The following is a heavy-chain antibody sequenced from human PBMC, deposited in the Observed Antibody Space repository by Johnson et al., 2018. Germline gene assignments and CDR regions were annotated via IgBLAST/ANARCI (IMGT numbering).Heavy chain of an antibody. CDR3: ESGGSCSSPSCYGVMDV. D-gene: IGHD2-2*01. CDR2: ISYDGSNK. J-gene: IGHJ6*03. V-gene: IGHV3-30*03. CDR1: GFTFSSYG. Sequence: QVQLVQSGGGVVQPGRSLRLSCAGSGFTFSSYGMHGVRQAPGKGLEWEAVISYDGSNKYYADSVKGRLTISRDNSKNTPYLQMNRLRAEVTAVYYCESGGSCSSPSCYGVMDVWGKVTTVTVSS.